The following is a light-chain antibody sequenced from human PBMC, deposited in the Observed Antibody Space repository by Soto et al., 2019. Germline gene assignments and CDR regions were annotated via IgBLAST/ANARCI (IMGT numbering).Light chain of an antibody. CDR2: GAY. Sequence: EIVLTQSPDTLSLSPGERATLSCRASQSFSSRFLAWYQQRPGQTPRLLIYGAYNRATGIPDRFSGSGSATDFTLTISRLEPKDFAVYYCQQYGSSPPYSFGQGTKLEI. V-gene: IGKV3-20*01. CDR1: QSFSSRF. CDR3: QQYGSSPPYS. J-gene: IGKJ2*03.